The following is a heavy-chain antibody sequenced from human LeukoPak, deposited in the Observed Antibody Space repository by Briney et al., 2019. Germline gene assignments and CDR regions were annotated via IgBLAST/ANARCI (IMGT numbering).Heavy chain of an antibody. CDR1: GGSISSSDYY. J-gene: IGHJ5*02. D-gene: IGHD2-2*01. Sequence: SETLSLTCTVSGGSISSSDYYWSWIRQPPGKGLEWIGYISYSGSTNYNPSLKSRVTISVDTSKNQFSLKLSSVTAADTAVYYCARVYGLLYWFDPWGQGTLVTVSS. V-gene: IGHV4-61*08. CDR3: ARVYGLLYWFDP. CDR2: ISYSGST.